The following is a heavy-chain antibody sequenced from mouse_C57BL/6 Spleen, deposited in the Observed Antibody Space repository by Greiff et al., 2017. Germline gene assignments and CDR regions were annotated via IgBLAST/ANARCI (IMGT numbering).Heavy chain of an antibody. CDR1: GYTFTSYW. D-gene: IGHD4-1*01. J-gene: IGHJ3*01. V-gene: IGHV1-50*01. CDR2: IDPSDSYT. CDR3: ALGRRVAY. Sequence: QVQLQQPGAELVKPGASVKLSCKASGYTFTSYWMQWVKQRPGQGREWIGEIDPSDSYTNYNQKFKGKATLTVDTSSSTAYMQLSSLTSEDSAVYYCALGRRVAYWGQGTLVTVAA.